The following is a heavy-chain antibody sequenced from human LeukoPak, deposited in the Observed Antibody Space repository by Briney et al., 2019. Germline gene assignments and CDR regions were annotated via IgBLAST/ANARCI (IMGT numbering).Heavy chain of an antibody. Sequence: GGSLRLSCAASGFTFSSYAMSWVRQAPGKGLEWVSAISGSGGSTYYADSVKGRFTISRDNSKNTLYLQMNSLRAEDTAVYYCAKGVVTMIVVVTDYFDYWGQGTLVTVSS. CDR3: AKGVVTMIVVVTDYFDY. CDR1: GFTFSSYA. D-gene: IGHD3-22*01. CDR2: ISGSGGST. V-gene: IGHV3-23*01. J-gene: IGHJ4*02.